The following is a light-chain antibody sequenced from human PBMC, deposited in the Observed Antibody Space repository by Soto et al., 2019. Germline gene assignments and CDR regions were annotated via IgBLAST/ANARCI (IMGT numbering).Light chain of an antibody. J-gene: IGLJ1*01. V-gene: IGLV2-14*01. CDR1: SSDVGGYNY. CDR2: DVS. CDR3: SSYTSSSTYV. Sequence: QSVLTQPASVSGSPGQSIAISCTGTSSDVGGYNYVSWYQQHPGKAPKLMVYDVSNRPSGVSNRFPGSKSGNTASLTISGLQAEDEADYYCSSYTSSSTYVFGTGTKATVL.